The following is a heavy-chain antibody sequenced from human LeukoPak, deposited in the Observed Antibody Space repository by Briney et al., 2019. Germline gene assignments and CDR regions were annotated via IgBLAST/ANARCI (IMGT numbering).Heavy chain of an antibody. V-gene: IGHV3-66*01. D-gene: IGHD6-13*01. CDR3: ARDSRALYSSSWYLDY. CDR1: GFTVSSNY. Sequence: TGGSLRLSCAASGFTVSSNYMSWVRQAPGKGLEWVSVIYSGGSTYYADSVKGRFTISRDNSKNTLYLQMNSLRAEDTAVYYCARDSRALYSSSWYLDYWGQGTLVTVSS. CDR2: IYSGGST. J-gene: IGHJ4*02.